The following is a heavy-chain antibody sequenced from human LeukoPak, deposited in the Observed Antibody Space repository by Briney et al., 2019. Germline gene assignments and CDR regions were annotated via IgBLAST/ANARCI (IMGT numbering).Heavy chain of an antibody. Sequence: SETLSLTCTVSGDSISSYYWSWIRQPQGKGLEWIGYIYYSGSTNYKPSLKSRVTMSLNTSKNQFSLKLSSVTAADTAIYYCASHSATWYFQHWGQGTPVTVSS. CDR3: ASHSATWYFQH. J-gene: IGHJ1*01. CDR2: IYYSGST. V-gene: IGHV4-59*01. CDR1: GDSISSYY. D-gene: IGHD6-13*01.